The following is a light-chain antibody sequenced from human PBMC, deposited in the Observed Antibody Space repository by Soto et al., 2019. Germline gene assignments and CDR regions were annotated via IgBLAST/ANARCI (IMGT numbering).Light chain of an antibody. V-gene: IGLV1-51*02. CDR3: ATWDSSLSAGV. CDR1: SSNIGSNY. Sequence: QSVLTQPPSVSAAPGQKVSISCSGSSSNIGSNYVSWFQQLPGTAPKLLIYENNKRPSGIPDRFSGSKSGTSATLGITGLQTGDEADYYCATWDSSLSAGVFGGGTKLTVL. J-gene: IGLJ3*02. CDR2: ENN.